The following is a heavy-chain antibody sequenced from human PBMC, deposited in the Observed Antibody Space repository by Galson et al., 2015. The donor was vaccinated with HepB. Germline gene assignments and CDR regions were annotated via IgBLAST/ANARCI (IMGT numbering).Heavy chain of an antibody. J-gene: IGHJ3*02. Sequence: SLRLSCAASGFTFSSLGIHWVRQAPGKGLEWVAVIWYDGNSKYYADSVKGRFTISRDNSKNTLYLQMNTLRAEVTAVYYCARVNWGSISAFDIWGQGTMVTVSS. D-gene: IGHD7-27*01. CDR3: ARVNWGSISAFDI. CDR2: IWYDGNSK. V-gene: IGHV3-33*01. CDR1: GFTFSSLG.